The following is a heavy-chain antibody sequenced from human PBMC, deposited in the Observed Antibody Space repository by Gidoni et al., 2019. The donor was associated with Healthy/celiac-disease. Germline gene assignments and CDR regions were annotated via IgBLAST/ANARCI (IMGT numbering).Heavy chain of an antibody. Sequence: EVQLVESGGGLVQPGRSLRLSCAASGFPFSSYAMHWVRQAPGKGLEYVSAISSNGGSTYYANSVKGRFTISRDNSKNTLYLQMGSLRAEDMAVYYCARVNYGSGSFNWFDPWGQGTLVTVSS. CDR2: ISSNGGST. J-gene: IGHJ5*02. CDR1: GFPFSSYA. D-gene: IGHD3-10*01. CDR3: ARVNYGSGSFNWFDP. V-gene: IGHV3-64*01.